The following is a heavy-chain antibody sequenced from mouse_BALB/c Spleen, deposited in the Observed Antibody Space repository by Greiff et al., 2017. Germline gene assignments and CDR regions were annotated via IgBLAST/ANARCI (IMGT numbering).Heavy chain of an antibody. CDR3: ARGGRGNYYYYAMDY. J-gene: IGHJ4*01. D-gene: IGHD2-1*01. V-gene: IGHV3-6*02. CDR2: ISYDGSN. CDR1: GYSITSGYY. Sequence: EVKLQESGPGLVKPSQSLSLTCSVTGYSITSGYYWNWIRQFPGNKLEWMGYISYDGSNNYNPSLKNRISITRDTSKNQFFLKLNSVTTEDTATYYCARGGRGNYYYYAMDYWGQGTSVTVSS.